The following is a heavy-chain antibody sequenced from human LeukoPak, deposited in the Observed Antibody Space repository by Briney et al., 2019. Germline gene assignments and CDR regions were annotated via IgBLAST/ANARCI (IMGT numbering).Heavy chain of an antibody. CDR1: GVSISSNNYY. Sequence: SETLSLTCTVSGVSISSNNYYWRSIRQPPGKVLGWIGSLYYSGRAYSNPSLKSRVTISVDASKNQFSLKLSSVTAADTGVYYCARTYDYIWGSFRSHSFDSWGQGTLVTVSS. CDR2: LYYSGRA. D-gene: IGHD3-16*02. J-gene: IGHJ4*02. CDR3: ARTYDYIWGSFRSHSFDS. V-gene: IGHV4-39*01.